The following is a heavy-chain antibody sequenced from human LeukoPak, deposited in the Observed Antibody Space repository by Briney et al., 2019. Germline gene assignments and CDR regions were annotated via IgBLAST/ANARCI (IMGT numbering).Heavy chain of an antibody. Sequence: GGSLRLSCAASGFTFSGSPILWVRQASGKGLEWVGRIRSKADNYATAYAASVQGRCTISRDDSKNTAYLQLNSLRAEDTAVYYCARDGDGYDYWGQGTLVTVSS. CDR2: IRSKADNYAT. J-gene: IGHJ4*02. CDR3: ARDGDGYDY. V-gene: IGHV3-73*01. D-gene: IGHD5-24*01. CDR1: GFTFSGSP.